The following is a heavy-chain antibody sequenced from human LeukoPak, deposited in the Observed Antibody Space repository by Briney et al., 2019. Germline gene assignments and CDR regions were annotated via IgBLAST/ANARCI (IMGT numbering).Heavy chain of an antibody. Sequence: SETLSLTCTVSGGSISSYYWSWVRQPAGKGLEWIGRIYTSGSTNYNPSLKSRVTMSVDTSKNQFSLRLTSVTAADTAVYYCARQTGSGLFILPGGQGTLVTISS. J-gene: IGHJ4*02. CDR3: ARQTGSGLFILP. CDR2: IYTSGST. V-gene: IGHV4-4*07. D-gene: IGHD3/OR15-3a*01. CDR1: GGSISSYY.